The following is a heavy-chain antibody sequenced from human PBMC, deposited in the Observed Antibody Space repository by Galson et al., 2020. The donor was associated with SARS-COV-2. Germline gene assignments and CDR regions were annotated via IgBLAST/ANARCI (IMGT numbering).Heavy chain of an antibody. CDR3: ARPIPYSSSSSAFDI. Sequence: GGSLRLSCAASGFTFSSSEMNWVRQAPGKGLEWISYISGSAETIHYADSVKGRFTISRDNAKNSLYLQMNSLRADDTAVYYCARPIPYSSSSSAFDIWGQGTVVTVSS. CDR1: GFTFSSSE. D-gene: IGHD6-6*01. J-gene: IGHJ3*02. V-gene: IGHV3-48*03. CDR2: ISGSAETI.